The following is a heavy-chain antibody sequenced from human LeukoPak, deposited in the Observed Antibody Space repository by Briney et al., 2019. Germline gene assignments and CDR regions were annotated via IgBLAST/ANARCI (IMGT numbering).Heavy chain of an antibody. V-gene: IGHV1-46*01. CDR3: ARDSLYGVVDY. J-gene: IGHJ4*02. D-gene: IGHD4-17*01. Sequence: VASVKVSCKTSGYTFTSYYIHWVRQAPGQGLEWMGIINPSGGSTSYAQKFQGRVTMTRDTSTSTVYMYQSSLRSEDTAVYYCARDSLYGVVDYWGQGTLVTVSS. CDR2: INPSGGST. CDR1: GYTFTSYY.